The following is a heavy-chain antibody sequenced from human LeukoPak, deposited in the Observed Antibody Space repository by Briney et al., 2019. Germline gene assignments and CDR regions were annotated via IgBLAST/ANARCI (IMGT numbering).Heavy chain of an antibody. D-gene: IGHD3-3*01. J-gene: IGHJ6*02. V-gene: IGHV1-2*02. CDR2: INPNSGGT. CDR3: ARDRPVLRFLEWPNYYYYYGMDV. CDR1: GYTFTGYY. Sequence: EASVKVSCKASGYTFTGYYMHWVRQAPGQGLEWMGWINPNSGGTNYAQKLQGRVTMTTDTSTSTAYMELRSLRSDDTAVYYCARDRPVLRFLEWPNYYYYYGMDVWGQGTTVTVSS.